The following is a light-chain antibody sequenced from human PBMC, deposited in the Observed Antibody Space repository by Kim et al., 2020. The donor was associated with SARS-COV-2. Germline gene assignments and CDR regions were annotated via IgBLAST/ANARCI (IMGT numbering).Light chain of an antibody. CDR3: QAWDSGSYV. CDR1: KLGDKY. J-gene: IGLJ1*01. Sequence: SVPPGQTASITCSGDKLGDKYVSWYQQKPGQSPVLLIYQYNTRPSGIPERFSGSNSESSATLTISGTQAMDEADYYCQAWDSGSYVFGTGTKVTVL. V-gene: IGLV3-1*01. CDR2: QYN.